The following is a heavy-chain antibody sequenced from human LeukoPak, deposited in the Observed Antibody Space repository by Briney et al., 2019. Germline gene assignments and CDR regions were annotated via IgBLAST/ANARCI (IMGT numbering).Heavy chain of an antibody. CDR2: ISGSGGST. J-gene: IGHJ4*02. Sequence: GGSLRLSCAASEFTFSSYGMSWVRQAPGKGLQWVSGISGSGGSTYYADSVKGRFTISRDNSKNTLYLQMNSLRAEDTAVYYCAKANRFVGVVVYFDYWGQGTLVTVSS. D-gene: IGHD3-3*01. V-gene: IGHV3-23*01. CDR3: AKANRFVGVVVYFDY. CDR1: EFTFSSYG.